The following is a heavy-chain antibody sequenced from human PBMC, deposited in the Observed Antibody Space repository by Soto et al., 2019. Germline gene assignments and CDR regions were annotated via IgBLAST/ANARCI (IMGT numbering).Heavy chain of an antibody. CDR3: ARSVVSSTRFNP. D-gene: IGHD6-13*01. CDR1: GFTFSDYY. CDR2: ISSRTNYT. Sequence: GVLRLSCAASGFTFSDYYMSWIRQAPGKGLEWVSYISSRTNYTNYADSVRGRFTISRDNAKNSLYLQMNSLRADDTAVYYCARSVVSSTRFNPWGQGTLVTVSS. J-gene: IGHJ5*02. V-gene: IGHV3-11*06.